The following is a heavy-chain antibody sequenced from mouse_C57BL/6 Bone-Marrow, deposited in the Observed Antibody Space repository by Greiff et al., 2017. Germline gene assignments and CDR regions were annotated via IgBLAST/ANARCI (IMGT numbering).Heavy chain of an antibody. CDR1: GYTFTSYW. Sequence: QVQLKQPGAELVKPGASVKMSCKASGYTFTSYWITWVKQRPGQGLEWIGDIYPGSGSTNYNEKFKSKATLTVDTSASTAYVQLSSLTAEDSAVYYCASGGSRAYWGQGTLVTVSA. V-gene: IGHV1-55*01. J-gene: IGHJ3*01. D-gene: IGHD1-1*01. CDR2: IYPGSGST. CDR3: ASGGSRAY.